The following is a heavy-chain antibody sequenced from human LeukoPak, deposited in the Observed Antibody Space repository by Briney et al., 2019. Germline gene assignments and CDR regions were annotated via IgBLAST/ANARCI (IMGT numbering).Heavy chain of an antibody. D-gene: IGHD3-3*01. Sequence: SETLPLTCTVSGGSISSYYWSWIRQPPGKGLEWIGYIYYSGSTNYNPSLKSRVTISVDTSKNQFSLKLSSVTAADTAVYYCARAYYDFWSGYSNWFDPWGQGTLVTVSS. V-gene: IGHV4-59*01. J-gene: IGHJ5*02. CDR3: ARAYYDFWSGYSNWFDP. CDR2: IYYSGST. CDR1: GGSISSYY.